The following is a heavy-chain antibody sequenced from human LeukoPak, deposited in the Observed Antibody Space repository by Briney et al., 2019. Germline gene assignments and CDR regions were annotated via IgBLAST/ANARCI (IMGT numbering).Heavy chain of an antibody. D-gene: IGHD3-22*01. Sequence: PGGSLRLSCAASGFTFSSYGMSWVRQAPGKGLEWVSAISGSGGSTYYADSVKGRFTISRDNSKNTLYLQMNSLRAEDTAVYYCAKTTMIVPFFDYWGQGTLVTVSS. V-gene: IGHV3-23*01. J-gene: IGHJ4*02. CDR2: ISGSGGST. CDR1: GFTFSSYG. CDR3: AKTTMIVPFFDY.